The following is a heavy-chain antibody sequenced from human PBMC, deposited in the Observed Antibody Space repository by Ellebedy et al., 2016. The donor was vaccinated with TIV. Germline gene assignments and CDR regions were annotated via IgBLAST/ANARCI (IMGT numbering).Heavy chain of an antibody. V-gene: IGHV3-7*03. CDR1: GFTFTTYW. CDR3: AIRGRY. CDR2: IKQDGSEK. J-gene: IGHJ4*02. Sequence: GESLKISCAASGFTFTTYWMSWVRQAPGKGLEWVANIKQDGSEKYYVDSVKGRFTISRDNAKNSLYLQINSLRAEDTAVYYCAIRGRYWGQGTLVTVSS. D-gene: IGHD3-10*01.